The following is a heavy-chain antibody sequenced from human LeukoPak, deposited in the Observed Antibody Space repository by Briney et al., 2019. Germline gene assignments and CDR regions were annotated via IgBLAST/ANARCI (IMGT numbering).Heavy chain of an antibody. V-gene: IGHV3-33*06. CDR2: SWYDGSTK. CDR3: AKYTTLVTLYYFDP. D-gene: IGHD2-21*02. J-gene: IGHJ4*02. Sequence: GGSLRLSCAASGFNLRTYGMHWVRQAPGKGLEWVALSWYDGSTKYYADSVKGRFSISRDNSKNTVYLQMDGLRAEDTAVYYWAKYTTLVTLYYFDPWGQEPLVTVSS. CDR1: GFNLRTYG.